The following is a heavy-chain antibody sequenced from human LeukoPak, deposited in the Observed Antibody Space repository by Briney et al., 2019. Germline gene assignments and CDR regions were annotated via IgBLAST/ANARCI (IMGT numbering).Heavy chain of an antibody. CDR2: VHYSGST. V-gene: IGHV4-59*08. J-gene: IGHJ4*02. D-gene: IGHD3-3*01. CDR3: ARRSGYMYYFDY. Sequence: SETLSLTCTVSGVSIFSSYWNWVRQPPGKGLEWIGYVHYSGSTNYNPSLKSRVTISVDTSKNQFSLKLSSVTAADTAVYYCARRSGYMYYFDYWGQGTLVTVSS. CDR1: GVSIFSSY.